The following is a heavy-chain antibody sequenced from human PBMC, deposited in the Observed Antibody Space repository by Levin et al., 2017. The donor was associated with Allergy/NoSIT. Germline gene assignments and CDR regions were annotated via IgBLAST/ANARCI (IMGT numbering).Heavy chain of an antibody. D-gene: IGHD3-10*01. CDR1: GASISSYY. J-gene: IGHJ4*02. Sequence: PGGSLRLSCTVSGASISSYYWSWIRXXXXKGLEWIGYIYYSRSTNYNASLKSRVTISVDTSNNQFSLRLSSVTAADTAVYYCARMHYYGSDYYFDYWGQGTLVTVSS. V-gene: IGHV4-59*01. CDR3: ARMHYYGSDYYFDY. CDR2: IYYSRST.